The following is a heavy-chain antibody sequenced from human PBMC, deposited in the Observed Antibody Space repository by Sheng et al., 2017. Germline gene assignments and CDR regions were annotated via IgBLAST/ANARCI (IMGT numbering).Heavy chain of an antibody. J-gene: IGHJ4*02. CDR1: GGSFSGYY. Sequence: QVQLQQWGAGLLKPSETLSLTCAVYGGSFSGYYWSWIRQPPGKGLEWIGEINHSGSTNYNPSLKSRVTISVDTSKNQFSLKLSSVTAADTAVYYCARRKKLTGWDWGQGTLVTVSS. V-gene: IGHV4-34*01. CDR2: INHSGST. D-gene: IGHD6-19*01. CDR3: ARRKKLTGWD.